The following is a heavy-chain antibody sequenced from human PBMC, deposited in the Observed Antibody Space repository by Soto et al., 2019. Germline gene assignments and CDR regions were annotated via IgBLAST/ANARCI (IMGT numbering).Heavy chain of an antibody. V-gene: IGHV4-30-2*01. D-gene: IGHD3-10*01. J-gene: IGHJ6*02. Sequence: QLQLQESGSGLVKPSQTLSLTCAVSGGSISSGGYSWSWIRQPPGKGLEWIGCIYHSGSTYYNPSLKSRVTISVDRSKNQFSLKLSSVTAADTAVYYCARGLWFGELFDGMDVWGQGTTVTVSS. CDR2: IYHSGST. CDR1: GGSISSGGYS. CDR3: ARGLWFGELFDGMDV.